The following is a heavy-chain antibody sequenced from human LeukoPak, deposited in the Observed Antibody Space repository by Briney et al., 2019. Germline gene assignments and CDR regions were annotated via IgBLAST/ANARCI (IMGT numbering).Heavy chain of an antibody. CDR3: ARGDYDFWSGYYYFDY. CDR1: GYTFTGYY. J-gene: IGHJ4*02. D-gene: IGHD3-3*01. CDR2: IDPNSGGT. Sequence: GASVKVSCKASGYTFTGYYIHWVRLAPGQGLEWMGRIDPNSGGTSYAQNFQGRVTMTTDTSTSTAYMELRSLRSDDTAVYYCARGDYDFWSGYYYFDYWGQGTLVTVSS. V-gene: IGHV1-2*06.